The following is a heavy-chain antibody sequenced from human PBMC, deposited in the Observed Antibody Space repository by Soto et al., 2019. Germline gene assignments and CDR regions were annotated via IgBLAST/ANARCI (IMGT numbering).Heavy chain of an antibody. Sequence: ASVKVSCKASGYTFTSYAMHWVRQAPGQRLEWMGWINAGNGKTKYSQKYQGRVTITRDTSASTAYMELSSLRSEDTAVYYCARVPYAIAARPFYYYYGMDVWGQGTTVTVSS. J-gene: IGHJ6*02. D-gene: IGHD6-6*01. CDR3: ARVPYAIAARPFYYYYGMDV. CDR1: GYTFTSYA. CDR2: INAGNGKT. V-gene: IGHV1-3*01.